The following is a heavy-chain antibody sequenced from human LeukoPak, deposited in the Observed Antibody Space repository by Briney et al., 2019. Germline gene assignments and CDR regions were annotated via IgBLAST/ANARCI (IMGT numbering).Heavy chain of an antibody. Sequence: SQTLSLTCTVSGGSISSGDYYWSWIRQPPGKGLAWIGYIYYSGSTYYNPSLKSRVTISVDTSKNQFALKLSSVSAADTAVYYCARDQYYYDSSGYLAYGMTSGAKGPRSPSP. CDR2: IYYSGST. D-gene: IGHD3-22*01. CDR1: GGSISSGDYY. J-gene: IGHJ6*02. V-gene: IGHV4-30-4*01. CDR3: ARDQYYYDSSGYLAYGMTS.